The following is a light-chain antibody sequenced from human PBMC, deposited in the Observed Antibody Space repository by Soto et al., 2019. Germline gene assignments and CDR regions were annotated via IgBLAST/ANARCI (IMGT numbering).Light chain of an antibody. CDR3: QQTGRSRWT. Sequence: EIVLTQSPGTLSLSPGQRATLSCRAGQSIGSDSLAWYQQKPGQAPRLLIYDTSTRATGIPDRFGGSWSGTDFTLTISRLAPEDFAVYSCQQTGRSRWTFGQGTKVEIK. J-gene: IGKJ1*01. V-gene: IGKV3-20*01. CDR2: DTS. CDR1: QSIGSDS.